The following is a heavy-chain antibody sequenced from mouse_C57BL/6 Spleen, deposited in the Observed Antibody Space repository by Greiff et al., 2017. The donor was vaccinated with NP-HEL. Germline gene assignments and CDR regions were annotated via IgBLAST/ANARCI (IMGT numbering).Heavy chain of an antibody. Sequence: VQLQESGPGLVAPSQSLSITCTVSGFSLTSYGVDWVRQPPGKGLEWLGVIWGGGSSNYNSALMSRLSISKDNSKSQVFLKMNSLQTDDTAMYYYAKHQSPYYYGSSTYYYAMDYWGQGTSVTVSS. CDR3: AKHQSPYYYGSSTYYYAMDY. J-gene: IGHJ4*01. D-gene: IGHD1-1*01. V-gene: IGHV2-9*01. CDR1: GFSLTSYG. CDR2: IWGGGSS.